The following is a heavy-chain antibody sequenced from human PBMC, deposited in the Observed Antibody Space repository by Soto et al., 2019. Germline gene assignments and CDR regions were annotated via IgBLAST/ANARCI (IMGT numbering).Heavy chain of an antibody. J-gene: IGHJ4*02. CDR2: ISGSGGST. CDR3: AKDNALFDYYGSGSYYKD. CDR1: GFTFSSYA. V-gene: IGHV3-23*01. D-gene: IGHD3-10*01. Sequence: GGSLRLSCAASGFTFSSYAMSWVRQAPGKGLEWVSAISGSGGSTYYADSVKGRFTISRDNSKNTLYLQMNSLRAEETAVYYCAKDNALFDYYGSGSYYKDWGQGTLVTVSS.